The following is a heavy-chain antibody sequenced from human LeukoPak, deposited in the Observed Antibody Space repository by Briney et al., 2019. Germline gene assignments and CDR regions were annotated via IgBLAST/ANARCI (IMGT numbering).Heavy chain of an antibody. Sequence: SETLSLTCTVSGGSISSSNYYWDWIRQPPGKGLEWIGTMYNSGSTYYNPSLKSRVTISVDKSKNQFSLKLSSVTAADTAVYYCARLSLGYCTNGVCLHFDYWGQGTLVTVSS. D-gene: IGHD2-8*01. CDR3: ARLSLGYCTNGVCLHFDY. J-gene: IGHJ4*02. CDR1: GGSISSSNYY. V-gene: IGHV4-39*07. CDR2: MYNSGST.